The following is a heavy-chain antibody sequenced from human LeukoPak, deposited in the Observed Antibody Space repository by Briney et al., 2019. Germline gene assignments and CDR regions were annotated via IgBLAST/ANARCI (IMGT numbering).Heavy chain of an antibody. J-gene: IGHJ4*02. CDR3: ARFTYYYDSSGYYYSGGFGY. V-gene: IGHV4-34*01. Sequence: SETLSLTCTVSGGSISSYYWSWIRQPPGKGLEWIGEINHSGSTNYNPSLKSRVTISVDTSKNQFSLKLSSVTAADTAVYYCARFTYYYDSSGYYYSGGFGYWGQGTLVTVSS. D-gene: IGHD3-22*01. CDR1: GGSISSYY. CDR2: INHSGST.